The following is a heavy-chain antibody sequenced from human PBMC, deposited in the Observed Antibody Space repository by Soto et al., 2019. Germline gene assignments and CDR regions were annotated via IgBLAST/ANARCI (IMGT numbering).Heavy chain of an antibody. CDR1: GGSISSGGYY. J-gene: IGHJ3*02. CDR3: ARDLVCSGGSCYFGAFDI. D-gene: IGHD2-15*01. Sequence: SATLSLTCTVSGGSISSGGYYWSWIRQHPGKGLEWIGYIYYSGSTYYNPSLKSRVTISVDTSKNQFSLKLSSVTAADTAVYYCARDLVCSGGSCYFGAFDIWGQGTMVTVSS. CDR2: IYYSGST. V-gene: IGHV4-31*03.